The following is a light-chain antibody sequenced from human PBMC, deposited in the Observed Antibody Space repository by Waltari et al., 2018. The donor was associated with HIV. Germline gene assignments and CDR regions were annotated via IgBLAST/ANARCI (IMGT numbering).Light chain of an antibody. J-gene: IGLJ3*02. CDR2: DVT. V-gene: IGLV2-11*01. Sequence: QSALTQPHSVSGSPGQSVTLSCPGTSSDVGDYNYVSWYQRHPGKAPKLMIYDVTKRPSGVPDRFSGSKSGNTASLTISGLQAEDDAEYYCCSYAGTWLFGGGTKLTVL. CDR1: SSDVGDYNY. CDR3: CSYAGTWL.